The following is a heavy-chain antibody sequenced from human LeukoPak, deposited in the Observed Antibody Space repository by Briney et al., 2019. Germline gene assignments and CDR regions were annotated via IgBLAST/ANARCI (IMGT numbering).Heavy chain of an antibody. CDR2: IYRGST. J-gene: IGHJ6*03. CDR3: ARGPHYDFWSGYPSRYYYYMDV. CDR1: GGSVNNYY. D-gene: IGHD3-3*01. V-gene: IGHV4-59*02. Sequence: SETLSLTCTVSGGSVNNYYWSWIRQPPGKGLDWIGYIYRGSTNYNPSLKSRVTISVDTSKNQFSLKLSSVTAADTAVYYCARGPHYDFWSGYPSRYYYYMDVWGKGTTVTVSS.